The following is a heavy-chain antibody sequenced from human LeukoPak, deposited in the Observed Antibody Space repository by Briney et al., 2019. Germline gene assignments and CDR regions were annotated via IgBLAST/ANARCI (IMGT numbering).Heavy chain of an antibody. V-gene: IGHV3-74*01. CDR1: GFTFSSYW. CDR3: ARAVDLDF. Sequence: GGSLRLSCAASGFTFSSYWMTWVRQAPGKGLVWVARTNLDGSTTSYAASVKGRFTISRDNAKNTLYLQMNSLRAEDTGVYYCARAVDLDFRGQGTLVTVSS. J-gene: IGHJ4*02. CDR2: TNLDGSTT. D-gene: IGHD3-9*01.